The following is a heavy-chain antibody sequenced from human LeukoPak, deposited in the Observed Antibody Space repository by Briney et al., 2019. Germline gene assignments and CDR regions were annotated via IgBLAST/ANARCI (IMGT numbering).Heavy chain of an antibody. CDR1: GFTLRSYS. J-gene: IGHJ6*03. CDR3: ARVVVVPAAMPLSYYYYYYMDV. V-gene: IGHV3-21*01. Sequence: PGGSLRLSCAASGFTLRSYSMNWVRQAPGKGLEWVSSISTSSTNIYYADSVKGRFAISRDNAKSSLYLQMNSLRAEDTAVYYCARVVVVPAAMPLSYYYYYYMDVWGKGTTVTISS. D-gene: IGHD2-2*01. CDR2: ISTSSTNI.